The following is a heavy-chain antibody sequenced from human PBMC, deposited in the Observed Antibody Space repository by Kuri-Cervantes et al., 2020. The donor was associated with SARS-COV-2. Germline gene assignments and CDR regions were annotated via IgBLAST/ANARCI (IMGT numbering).Heavy chain of an antibody. V-gene: IGHV4-61*08. CDR3: ARHGFDFWSGYARTYYYYYGMDV. CDR1: GGSISSGDYY. Sequence: SETLSLTCTVSGGSISSGDYYWSWIRQPPGKGLEWIGYIYYSGSTNYNPSLKSRVTISVDTSKNQFSLKLSSVTAADTAVYYCARHGFDFWSGYARTYYYYYGMDVWGQGTTVTVSS. J-gene: IGHJ6*02. CDR2: IYYSGST. D-gene: IGHD3-3*01.